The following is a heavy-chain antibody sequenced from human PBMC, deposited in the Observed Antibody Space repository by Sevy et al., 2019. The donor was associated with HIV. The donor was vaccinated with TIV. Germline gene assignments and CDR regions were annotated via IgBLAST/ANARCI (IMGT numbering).Heavy chain of an antibody. V-gene: IGHV1-69*13. CDR3: ARGDKEYIVVVPPCY. CDR2: IIPIFGTA. D-gene: IGHD2-2*01. J-gene: IGHJ4*02. CDR1: GGTFSSYA. Sequence: ASVKVSCKASGGTFSSYAISWVRQAPGQGLEWMGGIIPIFGTANYAQKFQGRVTITADESTSTAYMELSSLRSEDTAVYYCARGDKEYIVVVPPCYWGKGTLVTVSS.